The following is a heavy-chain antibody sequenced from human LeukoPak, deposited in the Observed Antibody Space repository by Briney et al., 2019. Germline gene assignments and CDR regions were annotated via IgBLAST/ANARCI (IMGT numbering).Heavy chain of an antibody. CDR1: GGSFSGYY. Sequence: PSETLSLTCAVYGGSFSGYYWSWIRQPPGKGLEWIGEINHSGSTNYNPSLKSQVTISVDTSKNQFSLKLSSVTAADTAVYYCARHSVVRGVIITARGHFDYWGQGTLVTVSP. CDR2: INHSGST. V-gene: IGHV4-34*01. CDR3: ARHSVVRGVIITARGHFDY. J-gene: IGHJ4*02. D-gene: IGHD3-10*01.